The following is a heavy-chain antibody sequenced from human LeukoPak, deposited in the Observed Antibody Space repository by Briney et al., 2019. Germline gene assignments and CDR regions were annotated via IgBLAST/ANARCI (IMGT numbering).Heavy chain of an antibody. CDR1: GFTFSDYY. V-gene: IGHV3-11*05. D-gene: IGHD2-2*01. Sequence: GGSLRLSCAASGFTFSDYYMSWIRQGPGQGLEWVSYISSSSYTNYADSVNVRCTITIDNAKNTLYLQMNSLRAEDTAIYYCAKGGYTSPYDYWGQGTLVTVSS. J-gene: IGHJ4*02. CDR2: ISSSSYT. CDR3: AKGGYTSPYDY.